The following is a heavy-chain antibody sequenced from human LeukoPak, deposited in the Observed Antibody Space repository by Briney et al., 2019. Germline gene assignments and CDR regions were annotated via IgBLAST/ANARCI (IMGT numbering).Heavy chain of an antibody. CDR3: AKRGYSYSFDY. J-gene: IGHJ4*02. V-gene: IGHV3-30-3*02. CDR2: ISYDGNNK. D-gene: IGHD5-18*01. CDR1: GFTFSSYA. Sequence: PGGSLRLSCAASGFTFSSYAMHWVRQAPGKGLEWVAVISYDGNNKYYADSVKGRFTISRDNSKNTLYLQMNSLRAEDTAVYYCAKRGYSYSFDYWGQGTLVTVSS.